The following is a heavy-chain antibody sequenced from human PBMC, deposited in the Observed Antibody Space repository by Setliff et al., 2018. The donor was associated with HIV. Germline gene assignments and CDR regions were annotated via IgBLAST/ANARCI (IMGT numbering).Heavy chain of an antibody. D-gene: IGHD3-3*01. J-gene: IGHJ1*01. Sequence: ASVKVSCKASGYTFTSYDINWVRQATGQGLEWMGWMNPNSGNTGYAQKFRGRVTMTRNTSVSTAYMELSSLRSEDTAVYYCAVTIFGVVTHGYFQHWGQGTLVTVSS. CDR2: MNPNSGNT. CDR3: AVTIFGVVTHGYFQH. V-gene: IGHV1-8*02. CDR1: GYTFTSYD.